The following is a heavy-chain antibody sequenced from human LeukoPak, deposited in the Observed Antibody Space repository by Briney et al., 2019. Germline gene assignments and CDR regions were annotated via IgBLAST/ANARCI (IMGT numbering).Heavy chain of an antibody. D-gene: IGHD2-21*02. Sequence: GGSLGLSCTVSGFTVSSNSMSWVRQAPGRGLEWVAFIRYDGSIKYYADSVMGRFTIARNNSKNTLYLQMNSLRAEDTAVYYCAKMARRGVTGAFFDYWGQGPLVTVSS. V-gene: IGHV3-30*02. CDR3: AKMARRGVTGAFFDY. CDR2: IRYDGSIK. CDR1: GFTVSSNS. J-gene: IGHJ4*02.